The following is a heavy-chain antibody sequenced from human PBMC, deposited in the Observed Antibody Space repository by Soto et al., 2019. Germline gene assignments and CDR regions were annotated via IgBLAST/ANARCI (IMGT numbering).Heavy chain of an antibody. CDR1: GFTFTTYV. D-gene: IGHD2-8*01. Sequence: QVQLVESGGDVVQPGRSLRLSCVSSGFTFTTYVMHWVRQAPVKGLEWVAVVSGDGGNKYYADSVKGRFTISRDNSKNTLYLQMNSLRIEDTAIYYCARSAASWCGFDIWGQGTMVTVSS. V-gene: IGHV3-30-3*01. CDR3: ARSAASWCGFDI. CDR2: VSGDGGNK. J-gene: IGHJ3*02.